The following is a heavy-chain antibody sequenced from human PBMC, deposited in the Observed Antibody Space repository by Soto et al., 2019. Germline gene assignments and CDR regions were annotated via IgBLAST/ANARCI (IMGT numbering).Heavy chain of an antibody. CDR3: ARDSDYDFWSRYYYYGMDV. CDR1: GYTFTSYG. CDR2: ISAYNGNT. V-gene: IGHV1-18*01. Sequence: QVQLVQSGAEVKKPGASVKVSCKASGYTFTSYGISWVRQAPGQGLEWMGWISAYNGNTNYAQKLQGRVTMTTDTSTSTAYMELRSLRSDDTAVYYCARDSDYDFWSRYYYYGMDVWGQGTTVTVSS. D-gene: IGHD3-3*01. J-gene: IGHJ6*02.